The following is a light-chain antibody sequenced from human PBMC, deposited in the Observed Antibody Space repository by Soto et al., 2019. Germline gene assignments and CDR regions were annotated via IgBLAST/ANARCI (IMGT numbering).Light chain of an antibody. CDR1: QIVSSN. Sequence: EIVMTQSPATLSVSPGEKATLSCRASQIVSSNLAWYQLKPGQAPRLLIYGASTRATGIPARFSGSGSGTEFTLTISSLQSEDFAVYYCQQYNNWPPVTFGQGTKVDIK. V-gene: IGKV3-15*01. J-gene: IGKJ1*01. CDR2: GAS. CDR3: QQYNNWPPVT.